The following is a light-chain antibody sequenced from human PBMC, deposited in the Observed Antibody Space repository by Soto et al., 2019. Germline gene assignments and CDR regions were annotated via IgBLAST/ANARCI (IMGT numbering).Light chain of an antibody. CDR2: EVG. V-gene: IGLV2-14*01. J-gene: IGLJ1*01. Sequence: QSVLTQPASVSGSPGQSITISCTGTSSDVGTYNYVSWYQQHPGTAPKLMIYEVGNRPSGVSNRFSGSKSGNTASLTISGLQADDEADYYCSSYTSRSTVVFGTGTKLTVL. CDR3: SSYTSRSTVV. CDR1: SSDVGTYNY.